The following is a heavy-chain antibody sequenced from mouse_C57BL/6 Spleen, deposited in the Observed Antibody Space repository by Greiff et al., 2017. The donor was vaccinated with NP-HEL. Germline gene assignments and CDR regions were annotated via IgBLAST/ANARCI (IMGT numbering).Heavy chain of an antibody. Sequence: VQLVESGPGLVAPSQSLSITCTVSGFSLTSYGVHWVRQPPGKGLEWLVVIWSDGSTTYNSALKSRLSISKDNSKSQVFLKMNSLQTDDTAMYYCARHGYDGYYVRYAMDYWGQGTSVTVSS. V-gene: IGHV2-6-1*01. CDR3: ARHGYDGYYVRYAMDY. CDR1: GFSLTSYG. J-gene: IGHJ4*01. CDR2: IWSDGST. D-gene: IGHD2-3*01.